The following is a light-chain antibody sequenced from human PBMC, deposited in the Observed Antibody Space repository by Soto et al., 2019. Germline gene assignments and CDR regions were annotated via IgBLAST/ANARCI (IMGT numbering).Light chain of an antibody. J-gene: IGKJ2*01. Sequence: EIVLTQSPGTLSLSPGEIATPSCRASQSVSSSYLAWYQQKPGQAPRLLIYGASSRATGIPDRFSGSGSGTDFTRTISRLEPEDLSVYYWQQYSTFGQGNKLEIK. V-gene: IGKV3-20*01. CDR3: QQYST. CDR1: QSVSSSY. CDR2: GAS.